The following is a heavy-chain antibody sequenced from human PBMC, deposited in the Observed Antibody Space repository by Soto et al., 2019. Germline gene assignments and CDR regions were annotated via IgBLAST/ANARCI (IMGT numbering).Heavy chain of an antibody. J-gene: IGHJ6*02. CDR1: GFSLGSYD. Sequence: GAPRLSFVGSGFSLGSYDMHWVLQIKLKVLEWGEGMGTVGDPFYPGSLKGRFTISRENANNSLYLQMNSLRYGDTAVYYCARSRGGRKDGMFPASKGGFYYYGMDVWGQGTTDTVTS. CDR2: MGTVGDP. V-gene: IGHV3-13*04. CDR3: ARSRGGRKDGMFPASKGGFYYYGMDV. D-gene: IGHD1-1*01.